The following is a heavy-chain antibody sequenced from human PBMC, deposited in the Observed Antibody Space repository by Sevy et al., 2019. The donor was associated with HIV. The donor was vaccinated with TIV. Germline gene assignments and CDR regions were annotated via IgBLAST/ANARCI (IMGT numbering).Heavy chain of an antibody. CDR1: GFTFSSYS. Sequence: GGSLRLSCAASGFTFSSYSMNWVRQAPGKGLEWVSSISSSSSYIYYADSVKGRFTISRDNAKNSLYLQMNSLRAEDTAVYYCAGVTGSVSGYDGSYWGQGTLVTVSS. V-gene: IGHV3-21*01. J-gene: IGHJ4*02. D-gene: IGHD5-12*01. CDR3: AGVTGSVSGYDGSY. CDR2: ISSSSSYI.